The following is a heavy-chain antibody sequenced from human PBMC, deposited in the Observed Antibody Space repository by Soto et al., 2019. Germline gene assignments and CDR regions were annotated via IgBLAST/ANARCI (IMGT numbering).Heavy chain of an antibody. V-gene: IGHV4-61*01. J-gene: IGHJ5*02. CDR1: GGSVSSGSYY. Sequence: SETLSLTCTVSGGSVSSGSYYWSWIRQPPGKGLEWIGYIYYSGSTNYNPSLKSRVTISIDTSKNQFSLRLASVTAADTAFYYCGSVRPSGYVLSWGQGTLVTVSS. D-gene: IGHD6-25*01. CDR3: GSVRPSGYVLS. CDR2: IYYSGST.